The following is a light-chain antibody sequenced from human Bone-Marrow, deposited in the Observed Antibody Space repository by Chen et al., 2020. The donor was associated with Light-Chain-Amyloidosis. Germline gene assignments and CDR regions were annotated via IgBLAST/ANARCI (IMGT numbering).Light chain of an antibody. J-gene: IGLJ2*01. Sequence: ELXXXPSXSVSPGQTARITCXGDDXPTKYXYWYQXKPGRXPVLGLHRXXERPWXXSEXXXGSXXGTTATLTISGVQXXDEADXHCXSADXXXTYEVIFGGGTKLTVL. CDR1: DXPTKY. CDR2: RXX. V-gene: IGLV3-25*03. CDR3: XSADXXXTYEVI.